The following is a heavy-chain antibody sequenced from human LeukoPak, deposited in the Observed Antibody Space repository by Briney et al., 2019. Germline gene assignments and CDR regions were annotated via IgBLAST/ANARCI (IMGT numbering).Heavy chain of an antibody. CDR2: INHSGST. J-gene: IGHJ4*02. CDR1: GGSFSGYY. CDR3: ARGGGSYFY. V-gene: IGHV4-34*01. D-gene: IGHD1-26*01. Sequence: PSGTLSLTCAVYGGSFSGYYWSWIRQPPGKGLEWIGEINHSGSTNYNPSLKSRVTISVDTSKNQFSLKLSSVTAADTAVYYCARGGGSYFYWGQGTLVTVSS.